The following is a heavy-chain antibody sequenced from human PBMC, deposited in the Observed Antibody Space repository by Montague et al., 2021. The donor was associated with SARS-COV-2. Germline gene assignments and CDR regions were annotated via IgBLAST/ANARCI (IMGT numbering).Heavy chain of an antibody. CDR3: ARVGRQQLVRLSGMDV. D-gene: IGHD6-13*01. CDR1: GGSFSGYY. CDR2: IYYSGST. Sequence: SETLSLTCAVYGGSFSGYYWSWIRQPPGKGLEWIGSIYYSGSTYYNPSLKSRVTISVDTSKNQFSLKLSSVTAADTAVYYCARVGRQQLVRLSGMDVWGQGTKVTVSS. V-gene: IGHV4-34*01. J-gene: IGHJ6*02.